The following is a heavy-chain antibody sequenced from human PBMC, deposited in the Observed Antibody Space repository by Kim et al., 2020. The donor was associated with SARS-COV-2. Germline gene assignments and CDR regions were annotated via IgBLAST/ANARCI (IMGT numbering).Heavy chain of an antibody. J-gene: IGHJ4*02. V-gene: IGHV3-23*01. CDR3: EASDY. CDR2: ISDSGART. Sequence: ISDSGARTHYADSVRGRFTISRDNSKSTLFLQMNSLRAEDTAVYYCEASDYWGQRSLVTVSS.